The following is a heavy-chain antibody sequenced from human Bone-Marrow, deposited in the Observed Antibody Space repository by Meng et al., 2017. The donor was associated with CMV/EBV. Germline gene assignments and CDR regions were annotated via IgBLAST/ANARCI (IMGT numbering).Heavy chain of an antibody. J-gene: IGHJ6*02. Sequence: GESLKISCAASGFTVSSNEMSWVRQAPGKGLVWVSRINSDGSSTSYADSVKGRFTISRDNAKNTLYLQMNSLRAEDTAVYYCARETYRTVRDYYYGMDVWGQGTTVTVSS. CDR3: ARETYRTVRDYYYGMDV. V-gene: IGHV3-74*01. CDR1: GFTVSSNE. CDR2: INSDGSST. D-gene: IGHD1-14*01.